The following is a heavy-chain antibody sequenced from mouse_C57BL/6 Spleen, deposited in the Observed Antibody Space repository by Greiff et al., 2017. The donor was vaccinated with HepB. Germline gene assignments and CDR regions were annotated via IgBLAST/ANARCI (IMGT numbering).Heavy chain of an antibody. D-gene: IGHD2-4*01. CDR3: ARHRGYDYEWYFDV. J-gene: IGHJ1*03. Sequence: DVMLVESGGDLVKPGGSLKLSCAASGFTFSSYGMSWVRQTPDKRLEWVATISSGGSYTYYPDSVKGRFTISRDNAKNTLYLRMSSLKSEDTAMYYCARHRGYDYEWYFDVWGTGTTVTVSS. V-gene: IGHV5-6*02. CDR1: GFTFSSYG. CDR2: ISSGGSYT.